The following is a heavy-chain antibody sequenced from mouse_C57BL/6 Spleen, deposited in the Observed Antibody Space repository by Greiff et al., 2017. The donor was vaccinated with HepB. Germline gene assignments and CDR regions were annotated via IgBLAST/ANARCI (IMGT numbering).Heavy chain of an antibody. CDR1: GYSFTGYF. CDR2: INPYNGDT. J-gene: IGHJ3*01. Sequence: VQLQQSGPELVKPGDSVKISCKASGYSFTGYFMNWVMQSHGKSLEWIGRINPYNGDTFYNQKFKGKATLTVDKSSSTAHMELRSLTSEDSAVYYCARKSPDGSFAYWGQGTLVTVSA. V-gene: IGHV1-20*01. CDR3: ARKSPDGSFAY.